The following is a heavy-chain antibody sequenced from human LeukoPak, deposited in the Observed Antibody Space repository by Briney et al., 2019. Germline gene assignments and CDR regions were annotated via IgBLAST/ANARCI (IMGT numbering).Heavy chain of an antibody. D-gene: IGHD3-16*01. J-gene: IGHJ4*02. CDR1: GLTFSTYW. CDR2: INQNGREK. CDR3: ARSLGDD. V-gene: IGHV3-7*01. Sequence: GGSLRLSCEVSGLTFSTYWMNWVRQAPGKGLEWVASINQNGREKYYVDSVKGRFTISRDNAKDSLYLQMNSLRDEDTAVYYCARSLGDDWGQGTLVTVSS.